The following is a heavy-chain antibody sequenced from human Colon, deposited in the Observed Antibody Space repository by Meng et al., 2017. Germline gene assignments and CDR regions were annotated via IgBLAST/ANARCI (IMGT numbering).Heavy chain of an antibody. J-gene: IGHJ5*02. Sequence: QVTQAQPGPALPDPAQTPALTCPASAGSISSGNYYWSWIRQPPATGLELIGYIYYSGSTYSNASLKSRVTISIDRSKNQFSLKLSSATAADTAVSYCARARKHYGERGWFDPWGQGTLVTVSS. D-gene: IGHD4-17*01. CDR3: ARARKHYGERGWFDP. V-gene: IGHV4-30-4*01. CDR1: AGSISSGNYY. CDR2: IYYSGST.